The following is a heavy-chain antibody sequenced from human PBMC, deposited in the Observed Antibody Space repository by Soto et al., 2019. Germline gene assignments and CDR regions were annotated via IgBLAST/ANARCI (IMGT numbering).Heavy chain of an antibody. J-gene: IGHJ4*02. D-gene: IGHD1-26*01. CDR1: GGTFSSYA. CDR2: IIPIFGTA. V-gene: IGHV1-69*13. CDR3: AREFLRRSYSRGPFDY. Sequence: SVRVACKXSGGTFSSYAISWVRQAPGQGLEWMGGIIPIFGTANYAQKFQGRVTITADESTSTAYMELSSLRSEDTAVYYCAREFLRRSYSRGPFDYWGQGTLVTVSS.